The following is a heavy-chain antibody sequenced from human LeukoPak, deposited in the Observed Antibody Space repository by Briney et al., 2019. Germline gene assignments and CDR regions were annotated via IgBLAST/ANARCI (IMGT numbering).Heavy chain of an antibody. D-gene: IGHD4-23*01. V-gene: IGHV3-7*01. CDR3: AKDRPWRTVVTWYFDL. Sequence: GGSLRLSCAASGFTFSNYWMSWVRQAPGKGLEWVANIKLDGSEKYYVDSVKGRFTTSRDNSKNTLYLQMNSLRAEDTAVYYCAKDRPWRTVVTWYFDLWGRGTLVTVSS. J-gene: IGHJ2*01. CDR2: IKLDGSEK. CDR1: GFTFSNYW.